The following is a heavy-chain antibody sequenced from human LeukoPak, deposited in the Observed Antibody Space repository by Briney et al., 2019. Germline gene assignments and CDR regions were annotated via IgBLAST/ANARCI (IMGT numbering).Heavy chain of an antibody. CDR2: IWYDGSNK. CDR3: ARGSPHDYGDYPFDY. CDR1: GFTFSSYG. J-gene: IGHJ4*02. V-gene: IGHV3-33*01. D-gene: IGHD4-17*01. Sequence: GRSLRLSCAASGFTFSSYGMHWVRQAPGKGLEWVAVIWYDGSNKYYADSVKGRFTISRDNSKNTLYLQMNSLRAEDTAVDYCARGSPHDYGDYPFDYSGQGTLVTVSS.